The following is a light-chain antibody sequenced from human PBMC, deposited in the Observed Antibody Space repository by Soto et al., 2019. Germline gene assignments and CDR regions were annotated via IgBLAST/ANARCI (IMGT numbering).Light chain of an antibody. CDR2: DNT. CDR3: QSYDSSLSGSVV. J-gene: IGLJ2*01. CDR1: SSNIGAGFD. Sequence: QSVLTQPPSVSGAPGQRVTISCTGTSSNIGAGFDVLWYQKVPGTAPKLLIFDNTNRPSGVSDRFSASRSGTSASLAITGLQAGDEADYCCQSYDSSLSGSVVFGGGTKLTVL. V-gene: IGLV1-40*01.